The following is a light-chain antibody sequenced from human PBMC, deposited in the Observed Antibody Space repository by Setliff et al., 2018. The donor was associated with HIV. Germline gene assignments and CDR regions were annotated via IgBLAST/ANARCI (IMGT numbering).Light chain of an antibody. Sequence: QSALTQPASVSGSPGQSITISCTGTSGDVGNYNVVSWYQQHPGKAPKVMIYEVSKRPSGISTRFSGSKSGNTASLTISGLQAEDEADYYCCSYAGSSTSYVFGTGTKVPS. CDR1: SGDVGNYNV. V-gene: IGLV2-23*02. J-gene: IGLJ1*01. CDR3: CSYAGSSTSYV. CDR2: EVS.